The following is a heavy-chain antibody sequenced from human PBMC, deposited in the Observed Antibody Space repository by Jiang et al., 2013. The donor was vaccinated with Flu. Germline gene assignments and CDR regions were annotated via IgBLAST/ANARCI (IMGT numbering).Heavy chain of an antibody. CDR2: IYYSGST. J-gene: IGHJ4*02. CDR3: ARYTGPSGSAVDY. D-gene: IGHD3-10*01. V-gene: IGHV4-59*01. Sequence: GPGLVKPSETLSLTCTVSGGSISSYYWSWIRQPPGKGLEWIGYIYYSGSTNYNPSLKSRVTISVDTSKNQFSLKLSSVTAADTAVYYCARYTGPSGSAVDYWGQGNPGHRLL. CDR1: GGSISSYY.